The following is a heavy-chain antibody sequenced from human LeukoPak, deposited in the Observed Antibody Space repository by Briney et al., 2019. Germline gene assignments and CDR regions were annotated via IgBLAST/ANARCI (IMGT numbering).Heavy chain of an antibody. CDR1: GYTFTSYY. D-gene: IGHD3-22*01. CDR3: ARDCYDSSGYYILDY. CDR2: INPSGGST. Sequence: ASVKVSCKASGYTFTSYYMHWVRQAPGQGLEWMGIINPSGGSTSYAQKFQGRVTMTRDTSTSTVYTELSSLRSEDTAVYYCARDCYDSSGYYILDYWGQGTLVTVSS. J-gene: IGHJ4*02. V-gene: IGHV1-46*01.